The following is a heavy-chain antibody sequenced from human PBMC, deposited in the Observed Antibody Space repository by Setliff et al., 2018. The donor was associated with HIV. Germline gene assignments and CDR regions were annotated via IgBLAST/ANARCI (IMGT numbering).Heavy chain of an antibody. Sequence: SETLSLTCTVSGASISSYSWSWIRQSSGKRLEWIGYIHSYGSTDYNPSLESRVTISVDTSKNQLSLKLRSVAAADTAVYYCARGGYRDGYDYWGQGTLVTVSS. J-gene: IGHJ4*02. V-gene: IGHV4-59*01. D-gene: IGHD5-18*01. CDR2: IHSYGST. CDR3: ARGGYRDGYDY. CDR1: GASISSYS.